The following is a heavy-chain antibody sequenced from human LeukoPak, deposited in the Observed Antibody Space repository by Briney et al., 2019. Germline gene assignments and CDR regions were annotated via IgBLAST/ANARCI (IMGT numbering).Heavy chain of an antibody. J-gene: IGHJ4*02. CDR1: GGSISSYY. V-gene: IGHV4-4*07. D-gene: IGHD3-22*01. CDR2: IYTSGST. Sequence: SETLSLTCTVSGGSISSYYWSWIRQPAGKGLEWIGRIYTSGSTNYNPSLKSRVTISVDTSKNQFSLRLSSVTAADTAVYYCARVGGDDSTGHYSVDYWGQGTLVTVSS. CDR3: ARVGGDDSTGHYSVDY.